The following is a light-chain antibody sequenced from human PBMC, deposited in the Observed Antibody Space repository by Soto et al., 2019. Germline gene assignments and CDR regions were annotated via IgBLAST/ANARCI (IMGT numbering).Light chain of an antibody. CDR1: SGDVGGYNY. CDR2: EVS. CDR3: SSYTSSSTPHV. Sequence: QSALTQPASVSGSPEQWITISSTGTSGDVGGYNYVSWYQQHPGKAPKLMIYEVSNRPSGVSNRFSGSKSGNTASLTISGLQAEDEADYYCSSYTSSSTPHVFGTGTKLTVL. J-gene: IGLJ1*01. V-gene: IGLV2-14*01.